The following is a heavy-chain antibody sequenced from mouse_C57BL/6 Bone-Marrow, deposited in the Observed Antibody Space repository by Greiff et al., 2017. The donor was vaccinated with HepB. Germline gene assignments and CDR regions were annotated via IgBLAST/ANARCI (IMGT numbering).Heavy chain of an antibody. Sequence: QVQLQQSGAELVKPGASVKMSCKASGYTFTSYWITWVKQRPGQGLEWIGDIYPGSGSTNYNEKFKSKATLTVDTSSSTAYMQLSSLTSEDSAVYYCARRYYGSRYYFDYWGQGTTLTVSS. J-gene: IGHJ2*01. CDR3: ARRYYGSRYYFDY. D-gene: IGHD1-1*01. V-gene: IGHV1-55*01. CDR1: GYTFTSYW. CDR2: IYPGSGST.